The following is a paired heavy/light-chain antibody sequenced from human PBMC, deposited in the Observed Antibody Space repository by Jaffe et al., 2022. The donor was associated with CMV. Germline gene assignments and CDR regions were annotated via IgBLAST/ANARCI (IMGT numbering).Light chain of an antibody. V-gene: IGLV1-44*01. CDR2: SNN. Sequence: QSVLTQPPSASGTPGQRVTISCSGSSSNIGSNTVNWYQQLPGTAPKLLIYSNNQRPSGVPDRFSGSKSGTSASLAISGLQSEDEADYYCATWDDSLKGVFGGGTKLTV. CDR1: SSNIGSNT. J-gene: IGLJ2*01. CDR3: ATWDDSLKGV.
Heavy chain of an antibody. Sequence: QVQLQESGPGLVKPSGTLSLTCTVSGESISNANWWGWVRQPPGKGLEWIGEIHDTGSTNYNPSLESRVTISVDKSKNQFSLTLSAVTAADTAVYYCARNTSAWSDGAFDIWGQGTLVIVSS. J-gene: IGHJ3*02. CDR2: IHDTGST. CDR3: ARNTSAWSDGAFDI. D-gene: IGHD6-19*01. V-gene: IGHV4-4*02. CDR1: GESISNANW.